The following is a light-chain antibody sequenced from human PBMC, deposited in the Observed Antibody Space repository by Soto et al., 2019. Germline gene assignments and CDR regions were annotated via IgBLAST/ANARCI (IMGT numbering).Light chain of an antibody. Sequence: EIVLTQSPATLSLSPGERATLSCRASQSVSSYLAWYQQKPGQAPRLLIYDTSNRATGIPARFSGSGSGTDFTLTISSLEPEDFAVYYCQPRSNPFTFGPGTKVDIK. CDR1: QSVSSY. CDR3: QPRSNPFT. CDR2: DTS. J-gene: IGKJ3*01. V-gene: IGKV3-11*01.